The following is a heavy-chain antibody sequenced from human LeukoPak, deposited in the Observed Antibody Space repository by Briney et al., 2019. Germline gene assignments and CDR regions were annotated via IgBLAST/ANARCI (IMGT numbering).Heavy chain of an antibody. J-gene: IGHJ4*02. CDR2: MNSDGSTT. Sequence: GGSLRLSCAASDFTFSSHWMHWVRQAPGKGLVWVSRMNSDGSTTTYADSVKGRFTISRDNAKNTLYLQMNSLRAEDTAVYYCARDFGWLQDCWGQGTLVTVSS. D-gene: IGHD5-24*01. CDR1: DFTFSSHW. CDR3: ARDFGWLQDC. V-gene: IGHV3-74*01.